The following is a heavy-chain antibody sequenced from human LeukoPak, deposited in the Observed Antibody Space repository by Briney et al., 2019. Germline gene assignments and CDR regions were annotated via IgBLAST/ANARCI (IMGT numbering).Heavy chain of an antibody. CDR2: IYHSGST. V-gene: IGHV4-4*02. D-gene: IGHD6-19*01. CDR1: GGSISSSNW. J-gene: IGHJ3*02. CDR3: ARLPTPRIAVAGEAFDI. Sequence: SGTLSLTCAVSGGSISSSNWWSWVRQPPGKGLEWIGEIYHSGSTNYNPSLKSRVTISVDKSKNQFSLKLSSVTAADTAVYYCARLPTPRIAVAGEAFDIWGQGTMVTVSS.